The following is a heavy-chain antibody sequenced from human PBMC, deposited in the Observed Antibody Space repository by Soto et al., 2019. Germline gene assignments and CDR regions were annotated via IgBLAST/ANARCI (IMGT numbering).Heavy chain of an antibody. CDR2: IWYDGSNK. CDR1: GFTFSSYG. Sequence: QVQLVESGGGVVQPGRSLRLSCAASGFTFSSYGMHCVRQAPGKGLEWVAVIWYDGSNKYYADSVKGRFTISRDNSKNTLYLQMNSLRAEDTAVYYCARDPYGGKVGYFDYWGQGTLVTVSS. CDR3: ARDPYGGKVGYFDY. D-gene: IGHD1-26*01. J-gene: IGHJ4*02. V-gene: IGHV3-33*01.